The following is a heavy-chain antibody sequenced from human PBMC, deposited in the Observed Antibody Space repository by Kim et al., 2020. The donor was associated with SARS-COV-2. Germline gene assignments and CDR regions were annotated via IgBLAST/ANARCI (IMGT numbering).Heavy chain of an antibody. CDR3: VTAYSSGSRDAFDI. CDR1: GFTFSNYS. V-gene: IGHV3-64D*06. CDR2: ISSNGGST. Sequence: GGSPRLSCSASGFTFSNYSMHWVRQAPGKGLEYVSAISSNGGSTYYADSVKGRFTISRDNSKNTLYLQMSSLRAEDTAVYYCVTAYSSGSRDAFDIWGQGTMVTVSS. D-gene: IGHD6-19*01. J-gene: IGHJ3*02.